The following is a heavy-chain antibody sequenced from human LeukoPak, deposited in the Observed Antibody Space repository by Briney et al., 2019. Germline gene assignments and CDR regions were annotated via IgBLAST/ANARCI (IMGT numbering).Heavy chain of an antibody. D-gene: IGHD3-22*01. J-gene: IGHJ4*02. CDR1: GFTFSNAW. V-gene: IGHV3-11*01. Sequence: GSLRLSCAASGFTFSNAWMSWIRQAPGKGLEWVSYISSSGSTIYYADSVKGRFTISRDNAKNLLYLQMNSLRAEDTAVYYCAKVSSSGYYYVLSYFDYWGQGTLVAVSS. CDR2: ISSSGSTI. CDR3: AKVSSSGYYYVLSYFDY.